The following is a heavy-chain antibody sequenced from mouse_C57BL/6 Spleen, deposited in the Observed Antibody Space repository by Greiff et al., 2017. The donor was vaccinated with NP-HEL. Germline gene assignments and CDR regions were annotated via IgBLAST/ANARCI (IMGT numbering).Heavy chain of an antibody. Sequence: VQLQQSGAELVKPGASVKISCKASGYAFSSYWMNWVKQRPGKGLEWIGQIYPGDGDTNYNGKFKGKATLTADKSSSTAYMQLSSLTSEDSAVYFCARRGLRGWYFDVWGTGTTVTVSS. CDR2: IYPGDGDT. V-gene: IGHV1-80*01. CDR1: GYAFSSYW. CDR3: ARRGLRGWYFDV. D-gene: IGHD3-1*01. J-gene: IGHJ1*03.